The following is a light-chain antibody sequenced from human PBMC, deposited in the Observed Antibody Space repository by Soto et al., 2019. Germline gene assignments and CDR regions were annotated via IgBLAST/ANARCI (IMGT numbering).Light chain of an antibody. CDR2: RAS. CDR3: QQYNNWPPIT. Sequence: EIQMTQSPSTLSVSLGDRVTISCRASQSLSINLAWYQQKPGQAPSLLIYRASTRASGVPARFSGSGSGTEFTLTISRLEPEDFAVYYCQQYNNWPPITFGQGTRLEIK. CDR1: QSLSIN. J-gene: IGKJ5*01. V-gene: IGKV3-15*01.